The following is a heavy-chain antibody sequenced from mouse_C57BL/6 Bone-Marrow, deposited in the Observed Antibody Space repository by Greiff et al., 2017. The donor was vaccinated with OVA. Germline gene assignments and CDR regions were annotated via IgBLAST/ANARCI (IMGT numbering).Heavy chain of an antibody. CDR2: IYPGDGDT. CDR3: ARGYDYDEGYAMDY. J-gene: IGHJ4*01. CDR1: GYAFSSSW. V-gene: IGHV1-82*01. D-gene: IGHD2-4*01. Sequence: QVQLQQSGAELVKPGASVKLSCKASGYAFSSSWMNWVKQRPGKGLEWIGRIYPGDGDTNYNGKFKGKATLTADKSSSTAYMQLSSLTSEDSAVYFCARGYDYDEGYAMDYWGQGTSVTVSS.